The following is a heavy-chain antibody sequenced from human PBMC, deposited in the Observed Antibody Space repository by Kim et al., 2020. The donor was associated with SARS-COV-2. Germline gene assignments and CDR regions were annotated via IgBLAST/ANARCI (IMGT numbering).Heavy chain of an antibody. CDR2: ISSSSSTI. CDR3: ARELSLPKKSGSYPDY. Sequence: GGSLRLSCAASGFTFSSYSMNWVRQAPVKGLDWVSYISSSSSTIYYADSVKGRFTISRDNAKNSLYLQMNSLRDEDTAVYYCARELSLPKKSGSYPDYWGQGTLITVSS. CDR1: GFTFSSYS. V-gene: IGHV3-48*02. D-gene: IGHD1-26*01. J-gene: IGHJ4*02.